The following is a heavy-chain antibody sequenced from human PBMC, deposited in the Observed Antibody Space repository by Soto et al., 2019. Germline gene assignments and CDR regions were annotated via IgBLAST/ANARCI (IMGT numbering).Heavy chain of an antibody. D-gene: IGHD6-19*01. CDR2: IHSSGTT. J-gene: IGHJ4*02. Sequence: PSETLALTCTVSCGSISSYYWSWIRQPPGKAPEWIAYIHSSGTTNYHPPLKSPVTISADTSKNQFSLKLSSVTAADTAVYYCARQDYSTGYDYWGQGTLVTVSS. CDR3: ARQDYSTGYDY. CDR1: CGSISSYY. V-gene: IGHV4-59*08.